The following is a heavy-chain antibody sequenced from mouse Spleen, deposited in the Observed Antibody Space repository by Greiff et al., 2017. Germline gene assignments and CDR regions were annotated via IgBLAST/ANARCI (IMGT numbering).Heavy chain of an antibody. CDR2: IWRGGST. Sequence: VQLQESGPGLVQPSQSLSITCTVSGFSLTSYGVHWVRQSPGKGLEWLGVIWRGGSTDYNAAFMSRLSITKDNSKSQVFFKMNSLQADDTAIYYCAKGNYRYDAGYYYAMDYWGQGTSVTVSS. CDR1: GFSLTSYG. D-gene: IGHD2-14*01. V-gene: IGHV2-5*01. CDR3: AKGNYRYDAGYYYAMDY. J-gene: IGHJ4*01.